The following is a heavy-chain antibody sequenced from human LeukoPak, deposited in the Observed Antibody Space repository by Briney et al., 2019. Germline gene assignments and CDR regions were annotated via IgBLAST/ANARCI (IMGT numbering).Heavy chain of an antibody. CDR1: GDSISRGNYY. V-gene: IGHV4-61*02. Sequence: SETLSLTCTVSGDSISRGNYYWSWIRQPAGKGLEWIGRTYTDGTTNYKPSHIAGATSYNPSLKSRVTISVDTSKNQFSLKPESVTASDTAVYYCARDWGPWRNWFDPWGQGILVTVSS. J-gene: IGHJ5*02. D-gene: IGHD3-16*01. CDR2: TYTDGTT. CDR3: ARDWGPWRNWFDP.